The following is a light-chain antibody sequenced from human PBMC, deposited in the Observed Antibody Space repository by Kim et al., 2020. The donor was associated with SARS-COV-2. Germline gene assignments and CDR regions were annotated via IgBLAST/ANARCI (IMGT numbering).Light chain of an antibody. J-gene: IGLJ1*01. CDR2: DVN. Sequence: GQSITISCTGTSSDVGAYNYVSWYQQHPGKAPKLIIYDVNNSPSGVSNRFSGSKSGDTASLTISGLQAEDEAEYYCSSYTTSSTYVFGTGTKVTVL. CDR3: SSYTTSSTYV. CDR1: SSDVGAYNY. V-gene: IGLV2-14*03.